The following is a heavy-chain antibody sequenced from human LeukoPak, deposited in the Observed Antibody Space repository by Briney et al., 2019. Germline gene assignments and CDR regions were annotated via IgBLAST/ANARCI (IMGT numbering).Heavy chain of an antibody. D-gene: IGHD3-10*01. J-gene: IGHJ5*02. CDR2: IYYSGST. CDR1: GGSISSGGYY. V-gene: IGHV4-31*03. CDR3: ARGKGRITMVRGVSYGYWFDP. Sequence: PSETLSLTCTVSGGSISSGGYYWSWIRQHPGKGLEWIGYIYYSGSTYYNPSLKSRVTISVDTSKNQFSLKLSSVTAADTAVYYCARGKGRITMVRGVSYGYWFDPWGQGTLVTVSS.